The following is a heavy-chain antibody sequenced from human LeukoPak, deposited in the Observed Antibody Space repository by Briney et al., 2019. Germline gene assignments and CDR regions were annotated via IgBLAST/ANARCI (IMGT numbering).Heavy chain of an antibody. J-gene: IGHJ3*02. CDR2: ISSSSYI. CDR1: GFTFSSYS. D-gene: IGHD6-13*01. V-gene: IGHV3-21*01. CDR3: ARAVAAAGNAFDI. Sequence: GGSLRLSCAASGFTFSSYSMNWVRQAPGKGLEWVSSISSSSYIYYADSVKGRFTISRDNAKNSLYLQMNSLRAEDTAVYYCARAVAAAGNAFDIWGQGQWSPSLQ.